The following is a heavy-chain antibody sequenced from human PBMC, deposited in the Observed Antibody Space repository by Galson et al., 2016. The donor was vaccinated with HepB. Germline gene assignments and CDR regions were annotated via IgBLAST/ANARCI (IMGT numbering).Heavy chain of an antibody. CDR3: ARDPGNFWSTPSSIDAYDI. Sequence: SLRLSCAASGFTGFTFSSYWMHWVRQAPGKGLEWVSYISRSSSTIYYADSVKGRFTISRDNDKNSLYLQMNSLRDEDTAVFYCARDPGNFWSTPSSIDAYDIWGQGTMATVSS. V-gene: IGHV3-48*02. CDR1: GFTGFTFSSYW. CDR2: ISRSSSTI. D-gene: IGHD3-3*01. J-gene: IGHJ3*02.